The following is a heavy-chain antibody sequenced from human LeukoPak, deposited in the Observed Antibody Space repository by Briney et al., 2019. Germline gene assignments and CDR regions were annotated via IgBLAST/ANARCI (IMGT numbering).Heavy chain of an antibody. D-gene: IGHD1-26*01. CDR1: DGSINSYY. Sequence: PSETLSLTCSVSDGSINSYYWNWIRRSPGKGLEWIGYIYYNGNTNYSPSLKSPVTMSVDTSKNLFSLKVSSVTAADTAVYYCARGRSNYYGMDVWGQGTTVTVSS. V-gene: IGHV4-59*01. CDR2: IYYNGNT. J-gene: IGHJ6*02. CDR3: ARGRSNYYGMDV.